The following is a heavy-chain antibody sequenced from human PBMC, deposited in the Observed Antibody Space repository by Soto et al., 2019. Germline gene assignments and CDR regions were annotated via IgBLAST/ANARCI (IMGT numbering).Heavy chain of an antibody. CDR2: ISAYSGNT. CDR1: GYTFTSYG. D-gene: IGHD1-26*01. CDR3: ARNARELLLPQN. Sequence: ASVKVSCKASGYTFTSYGISWVRQAPGQGLEWMGWISAYSGNTNYAQKLQGRVTMTTDTSTSTAYMELRSLRSDDTAVYYCARNARELLLPQNWGQGTLVTVSS. V-gene: IGHV1-18*01. J-gene: IGHJ4*02.